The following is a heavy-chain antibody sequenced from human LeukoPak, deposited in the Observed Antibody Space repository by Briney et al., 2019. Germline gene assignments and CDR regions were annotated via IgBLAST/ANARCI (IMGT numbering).Heavy chain of an antibody. V-gene: IGHV3-23*01. D-gene: IGHD2-2*02. Sequence: GGSLRLSCAASGFTFSSYAMSWVRQAPGKGLEWVSAISGSGGSTYYADSVKGRFTISRDNSKNTLYLQMNSLRAEDTAVYYCAKDGSVGSGVPAAIFAYYYYYMDVWGKGTTVTVSS. CDR1: GFTFSSYA. CDR3: AKDGSVGSGVPAAIFAYYYYYMDV. CDR2: ISGSGGST. J-gene: IGHJ6*03.